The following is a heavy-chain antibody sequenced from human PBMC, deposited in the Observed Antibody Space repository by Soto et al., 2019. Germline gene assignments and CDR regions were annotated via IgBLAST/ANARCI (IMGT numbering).Heavy chain of an antibody. J-gene: IGHJ5*02. D-gene: IGHD6-6*01. CDR3: AQDSCGCTLSVSSHAS. CDR1: GFTFSNYP. Sequence: EVQLLESGGGLIQRGGSLRLSFEASGFTFSNYPMSWVRQAPGKGLEWVSVISGSGAFYADSVKGRFTSSRAQSKNTLYLRLSSLRGDYTAVYFCAQDSCGCTLSVSSHASWGQGTLFTFAP. CDR2: ISGSGA. V-gene: IGHV3-23*01.